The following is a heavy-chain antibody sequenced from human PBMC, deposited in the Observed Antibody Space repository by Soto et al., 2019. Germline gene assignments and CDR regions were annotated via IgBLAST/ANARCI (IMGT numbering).Heavy chain of an antibody. Sequence: QVQLVESGGGVVQPGRSLRLSCAASGFTFSSYGMHWVRQAPGKGLEWVAVISYDGSNKYYADSVKGRFTISRDNSKNTLYLQMNSLRAEDTAVYYCVKDSAGWGYFDYRGQGTLVTVSS. V-gene: IGHV3-30*18. D-gene: IGHD3-16*01. CDR2: ISYDGSNK. CDR1: GFTFSSYG. CDR3: VKDSAGWGYFDY. J-gene: IGHJ4*02.